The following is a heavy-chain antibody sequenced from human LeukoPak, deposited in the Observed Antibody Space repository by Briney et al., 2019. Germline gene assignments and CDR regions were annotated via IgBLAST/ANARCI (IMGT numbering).Heavy chain of an antibody. V-gene: IGHV1-18*01. J-gene: IGHJ5*02. CDR1: GYTFTSYG. CDR3: ATRSRYCSGGSCYNWFDP. CDR2: ISAYNGNT. D-gene: IGHD2-15*01. Sequence: GASVTVSCKASGYTFTSYGISWVRQAPGQGLEWMGWISAYNGNTNYAQKLQGRVTMTTDTSTSTAYMELRSLRSDDTAVYYCATRSRYCSGGSCYNWFDPWGQGTLVTVSS.